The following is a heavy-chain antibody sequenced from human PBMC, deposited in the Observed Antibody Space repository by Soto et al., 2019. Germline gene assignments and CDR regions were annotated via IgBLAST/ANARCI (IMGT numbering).Heavy chain of an antibody. D-gene: IGHD2-15*01. Sequence: GSLRLSCAASGFSFSTYNMDWVRQAPGKGPEWIAYISTTSFTIYYADSVKGRFTISRDNDRNSLYLEMNSLGDEDTAVYYCARDRCYDGTCYSASDSWGQGTLVTVSS. V-gene: IGHV3-48*02. J-gene: IGHJ5*01. CDR2: ISTTSFTI. CDR3: ARDRCYDGTCYSASDS. CDR1: GFSFSTYN.